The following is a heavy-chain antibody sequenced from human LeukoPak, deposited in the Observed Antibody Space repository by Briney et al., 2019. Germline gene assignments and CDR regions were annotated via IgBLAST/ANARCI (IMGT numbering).Heavy chain of an antibody. CDR2: INQDGSEI. V-gene: IGHV3-7*01. D-gene: IGHD3-16*01. CDR1: GFTFSRYW. J-gene: IGHJ4*02. Sequence: GGSLRLSCAGYGFTFSRYWMNWVRQAPGKGLEWVANINQDGSEIYYADSVKGRFTLSRDNAENSVYLQMNNLRAEETAVYYCATLNWGNLDYWGQGTLVTVSS. CDR3: ATLNWGNLDY.